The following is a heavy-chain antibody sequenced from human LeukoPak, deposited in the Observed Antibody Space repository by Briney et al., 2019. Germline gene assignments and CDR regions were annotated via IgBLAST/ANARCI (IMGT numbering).Heavy chain of an antibody. Sequence: SETLSLTCTVSGGSISSSSYYWGWIRQPPGKGLEWIGSIYYSGSTYYNPSLKSRVTISVDTSKNQFSLKLSSVTAADTAVYYCARRLCTSTSCYRSMDVWGRGTTVTVSS. D-gene: IGHD2-2*01. J-gene: IGHJ6*04. CDR3: ARRLCTSTSCYRSMDV. V-gene: IGHV4-39*01. CDR1: GGSISSSSYY. CDR2: IYYSGST.